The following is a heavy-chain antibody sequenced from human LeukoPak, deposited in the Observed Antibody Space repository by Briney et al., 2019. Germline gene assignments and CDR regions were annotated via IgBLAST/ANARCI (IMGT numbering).Heavy chain of an antibody. CDR2: IIPIFGTG. Sequence: SVKVSCKASGGTFRNYGFTWVRQAPGQGLEWMGGIIPIFGTGKYAQKFQGRVTITADESTSTAYMELSNLRSEDTAVYYCASRYCSGGNCFSRDYYYYYMDVWGKGTTVTVSS. J-gene: IGHJ6*03. D-gene: IGHD2-15*01. V-gene: IGHV1-69*13. CDR3: ASRYCSGGNCFSRDYYYYYMDV. CDR1: GGTFRNYG.